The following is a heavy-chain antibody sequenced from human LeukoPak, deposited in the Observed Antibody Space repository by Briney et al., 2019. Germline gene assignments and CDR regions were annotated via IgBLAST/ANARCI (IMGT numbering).Heavy chain of an antibody. CDR2: IYHSGST. V-gene: IGHV4-30-2*01. Sequence: SETLSLTCAVSGGSISSGGYSWSWIRQPPGKGLEWIGYIYHSGSTYYNPSLKSRVTISVDRSKNQFSLKLSSVTAADTAVYYCAGGYCSGGSCYDWFDPWGQGTLVTVSS. J-gene: IGHJ5*02. CDR1: GGSISSGGYS. D-gene: IGHD2-15*01. CDR3: AGGYCSGGSCYDWFDP.